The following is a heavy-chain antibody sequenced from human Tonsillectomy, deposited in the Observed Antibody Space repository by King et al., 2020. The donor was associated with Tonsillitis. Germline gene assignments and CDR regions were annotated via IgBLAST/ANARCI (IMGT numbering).Heavy chain of an antibody. CDR2: ISYDGSEK. V-gene: IGHV3-30*04. CDR3: ARDLMSGDWNDPLGYFDY. J-gene: IGHJ4*02. D-gene: IGHD1-1*01. CDR1: GFTFSNYA. Sequence: VQLVESGGGVVQPGRSLRLSCTASGFTFSNYAMHWVRQAPGKGLEWVAIISYDGSEKYYADSVKGRFTISRDNSKKKMYVQMNGLRAEDTAVYYCARDLMSGDWNDPLGYFDYCGQGTLVTVSS.